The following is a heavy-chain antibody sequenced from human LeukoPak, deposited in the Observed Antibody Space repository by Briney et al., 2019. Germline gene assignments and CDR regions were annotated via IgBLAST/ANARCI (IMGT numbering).Heavy chain of an antibody. Sequence: ASVKVSCKASGYTFTGYYMHWVRQGPGQGLEWMGWINPNSGGTNYAQKVQGWVTMTRDTSISTAYMELSRLRSDDTAVYYCARGGIVATKGAGVKDWFDPWGRGTLVTVSS. J-gene: IGHJ5*02. CDR1: GYTFTGYY. CDR3: ARGGIVATKGAGVKDWFDP. V-gene: IGHV1-2*04. CDR2: INPNSGGT. D-gene: IGHD5-12*01.